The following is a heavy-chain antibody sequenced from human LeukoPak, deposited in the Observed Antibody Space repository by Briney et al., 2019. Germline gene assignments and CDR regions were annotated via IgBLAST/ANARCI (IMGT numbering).Heavy chain of an antibody. Sequence: PGGSLRLSCAASGFTFSSYSMNWVRQAPGKGLEWVSYISSSSSTIYYADSVKGRFTISRDNAKNSLYLQMNSLRAEDTAVYYCARDRITMVRGVSGAFDIWGQGTMVTVSS. J-gene: IGHJ3*02. CDR1: GFTFSSYS. CDR3: ARDRITMVRGVSGAFDI. CDR2: ISSSSSTI. D-gene: IGHD3-10*01. V-gene: IGHV3-48*01.